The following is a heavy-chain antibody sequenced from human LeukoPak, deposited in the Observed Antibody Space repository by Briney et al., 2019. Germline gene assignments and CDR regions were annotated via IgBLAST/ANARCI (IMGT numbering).Heavy chain of an antibody. V-gene: IGHV3-48*04. J-gene: IGHJ3*02. CDR3: AREEYSRNFDI. D-gene: IGHD6-6*01. CDR2: ISSSSSTI. CDR1: GFTFSSYS. Sequence: GGSLRLSCAASGFTFSSYSMNWVRQAPGKGLEWVSYISSSSSTIYYAVSVKGRFTISRDNAKNSLYLQMNSLRVEDTAVYYCAREEYSRNFDIWGQGTMVTVSS.